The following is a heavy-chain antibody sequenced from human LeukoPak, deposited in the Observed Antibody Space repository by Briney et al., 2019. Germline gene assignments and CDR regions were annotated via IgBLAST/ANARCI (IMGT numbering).Heavy chain of an antibody. J-gene: IGHJ1*01. CDR1: GFTLSSYE. CDR3: TRNSGWYGLS. V-gene: IGHV3-23*03. CDR2: IYYDGGRG. D-gene: IGHD6-19*01. Sequence: GGSLRLSCTVSGFTLSSYEMSWIRLAPGKGLEWVSSIYYDGGRGHYADYGSGRFTSSRDKSNNTLFLHLNSLRGEGTAVYYCTRNSGWYGLSWGQGTLVTVSS.